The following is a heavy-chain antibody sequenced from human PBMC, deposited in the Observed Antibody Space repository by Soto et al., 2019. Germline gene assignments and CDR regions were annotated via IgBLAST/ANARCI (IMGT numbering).Heavy chain of an antibody. Sequence: PSETLSLTCTVSGGSISSYYWSWIRQPPGKGLEWIGYIYYSGSTNYNPSLKSRVTISVDTSKNQFSLKLSSVTAADTAVYYCATLAASGLRDYWGQGTLVTVSS. CDR1: GGSISSYY. CDR2: IYYSGST. J-gene: IGHJ4*02. CDR3: ATLAASGLRDY. V-gene: IGHV4-59*01. D-gene: IGHD2-15*01.